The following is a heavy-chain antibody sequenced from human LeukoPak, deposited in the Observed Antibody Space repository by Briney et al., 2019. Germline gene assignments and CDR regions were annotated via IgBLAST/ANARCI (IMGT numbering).Heavy chain of an antibody. CDR3: TRLPGDCSGGSCYSNYFDY. CDR2: IRSKANSYAT. Sequence: PGGSLKLSCAASGFTFSGSAMHWVRQAYGKGLEWVGRIRSKANSYATAYAASVKGRFTISRDDSKNTAYLQMNSLKTEDTAVYYCTRLPGDCSGGSCYSNYFDYWGREPWSPSPQ. J-gene: IGHJ4*02. V-gene: IGHV3-73*01. CDR1: GFTFSGSA. D-gene: IGHD2-15*01.